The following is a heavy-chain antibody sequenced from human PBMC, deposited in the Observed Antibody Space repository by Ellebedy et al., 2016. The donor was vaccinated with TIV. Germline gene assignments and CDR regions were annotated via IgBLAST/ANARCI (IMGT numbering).Heavy chain of an antibody. V-gene: IGHV7-4-1*02. CDR1: GYTFSRYA. D-gene: IGHD2-15*01. Sequence: AASVKVSCKASGYTFSRYAMNWVRQAPGQGLEWMGWINTNTGNPTYVQGFTGRFVFSLDTSVSTAYLQISSLKAEDTAVYYCARLGCSGGSCYSVDYYGMDVWGQGTTVTVSS. CDR2: INTNTGNP. CDR3: ARLGCSGGSCYSVDYYGMDV. J-gene: IGHJ6*02.